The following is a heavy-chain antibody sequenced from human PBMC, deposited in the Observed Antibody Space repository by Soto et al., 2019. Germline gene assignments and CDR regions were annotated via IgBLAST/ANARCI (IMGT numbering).Heavy chain of an antibody. CDR3: ARSQGSSTSLEIYYYYYYGMDV. D-gene: IGHD2-2*01. CDR1: GGTFSSYA. V-gene: IGHV1-69*01. Sequence: QVQLVQSGAEVKKPGSSVKVSCKASGGTFSSYAIXXXXXXXXXXXXXXGGIIPISETTNYAQKFQGRVTITADESKSTAYMELSSLRSEDTAVYYCARSQGSSTSLEIYYYYYYGMDVWGQGTTVTVSS. CDR2: IIPISETT. J-gene: IGHJ6*02.